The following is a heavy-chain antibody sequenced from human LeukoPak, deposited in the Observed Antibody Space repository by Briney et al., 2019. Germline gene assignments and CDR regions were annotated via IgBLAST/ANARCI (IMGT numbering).Heavy chain of an antibody. CDR2: IIHMLGIA. J-gene: IGHJ4*02. Sequence: SVTVSCGSSGGTFSIYAIRWVRQAPGQGREWVGRIIHMLGIANYTQKSQGRVTITADKATSTAYMELSSLRSEDTAVYYCARDLSGGTTRRRFDYWGQGTLVTVSS. D-gene: IGHD1-26*01. V-gene: IGHV1-69*04. CDR1: GGTFSIYA. CDR3: ARDLSGGTTRRRFDY.